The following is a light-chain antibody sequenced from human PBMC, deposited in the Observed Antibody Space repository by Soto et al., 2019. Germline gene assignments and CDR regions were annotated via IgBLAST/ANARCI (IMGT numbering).Light chain of an antibody. CDR1: QSVSSY. CDR3: QQRTNCPMHT. CDR2: DAS. V-gene: IGKV3-11*01. Sequence: LTLSPAAVSLTPEERATLSCGVSQSVSSYLAWYQQKPGQAPSLLIYDASTRATGIPPRFSGSGSGTAFTLTISSLEPEDFAVYYCQQRTNCPMHTFGQGTKVDI. J-gene: IGKJ2*01.